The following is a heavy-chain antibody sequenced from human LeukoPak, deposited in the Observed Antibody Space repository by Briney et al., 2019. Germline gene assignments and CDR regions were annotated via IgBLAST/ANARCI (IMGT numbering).Heavy chain of an antibody. Sequence: PSETLSLTCTVSGGSISSGSYYRSWIRQPAGKGLEWIGRIYPSGSTDYNPSLKSRVTISVDTSKNQFSLKLSSVTAADTAVYYCARGGYYYGSGTYYKGVDYWGQGTLVTVSS. V-gene: IGHV4-61*02. CDR1: GGSISSGSYY. J-gene: IGHJ4*02. D-gene: IGHD3-10*01. CDR2: IYPSGST. CDR3: ARGGYYYGSGTYYKGVDY.